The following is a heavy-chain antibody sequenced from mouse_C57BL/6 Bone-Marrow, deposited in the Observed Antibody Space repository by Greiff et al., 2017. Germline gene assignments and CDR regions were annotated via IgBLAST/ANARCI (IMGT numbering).Heavy chain of an antibody. CDR3: ALGAQATPYYAMDY. V-gene: IGHV14-3*01. CDR2: IDPANGNT. D-gene: IGHD3-2*02. CDR1: GFNIKNTY. J-gene: IGHJ4*01. Sequence: EVQLQQSVAELVRPGASVKLSCTASGFNIKNTYMHWVKQRPEQGLEWIGRIDPANGNTKYAPKFQGKATITADTSSNTAYLQLSSLTSADTSIYYCALGAQATPYYAMDYWGQGTSVTVSS.